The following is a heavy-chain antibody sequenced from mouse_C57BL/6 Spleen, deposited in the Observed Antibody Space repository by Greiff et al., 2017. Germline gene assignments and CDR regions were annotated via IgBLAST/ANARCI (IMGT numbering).Heavy chain of an antibody. D-gene: IGHD2-5*01. CDR1: GYTFTDYE. J-gene: IGHJ4*01. CDR3: TRYSNYRYAMDY. CDR2: IDPETGGT. V-gene: IGHV1-15*01. Sequence: VQLQQSGAELVRPGASVTLSCKASGYTFTDYEMHWVKQTPVHGLEWIGAIDPETGGTAYNQKFKGKAILTADKSSSTAYMELRSLTSEDSAVYYCTRYSNYRYAMDYWGQGTSVTVSS.